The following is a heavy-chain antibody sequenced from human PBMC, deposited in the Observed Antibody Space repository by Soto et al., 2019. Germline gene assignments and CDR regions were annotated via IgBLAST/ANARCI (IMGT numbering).Heavy chain of an antibody. D-gene: IGHD6-19*01. J-gene: IGHJ4*02. CDR3: GRLVVAGTADYFDY. Sequence: GESLKISCQCSGYTFTNYWIGWVRQMPGKGLEWMGIVYPGDSDARYSPSFQGQVTISVDKSITTAYLQWNNLKASDTAMYYCGRLVVAGTADYFDYWGQGSLVTVSS. CDR1: GYTFTNYW. CDR2: VYPGDSDA. V-gene: IGHV5-51*01.